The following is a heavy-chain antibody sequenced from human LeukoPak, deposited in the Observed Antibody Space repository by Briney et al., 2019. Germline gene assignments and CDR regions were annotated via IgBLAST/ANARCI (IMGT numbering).Heavy chain of an antibody. Sequence: GGSLRLSCATSKFTFSSYSMNWVRQAPGKGLEWVSYISSSGSAIYYADSVKGRFIISRDNPKNSLYLQMNSLRAEDTAVYYCVRDITGRGWFDPWGQGTQVTVSS. J-gene: IGHJ5*02. V-gene: IGHV3-48*04. CDR1: KFTFSSYS. CDR3: VRDITGRGWFDP. CDR2: ISSSGSAI. D-gene: IGHD1-14*01.